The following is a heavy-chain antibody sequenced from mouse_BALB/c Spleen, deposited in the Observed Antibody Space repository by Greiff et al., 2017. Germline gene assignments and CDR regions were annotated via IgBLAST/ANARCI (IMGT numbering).Heavy chain of an antibody. CDR3: ARAYYYGGSYDDYAMDY. CDR2: IWAGGSK. J-gene: IGHJ4*01. V-gene: IGHV2-9*02. D-gene: IGHD1-1*01. Sequence: QVQLKESGPGLVAPSQSLSITFTVSWFSFTSYGVHRVRQPPGKGLEWLGVIWAGGSKNYNSALMSRLSISKANSKSQVFLKMNSLQTDDTAMYYCARAYYYGGSYDDYAMDYWGQGTSVTVSS. CDR1: WFSFTSYG.